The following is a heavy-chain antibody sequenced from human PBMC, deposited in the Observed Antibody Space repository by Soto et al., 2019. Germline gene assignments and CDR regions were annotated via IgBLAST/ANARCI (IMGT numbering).Heavy chain of an antibody. D-gene: IGHD2-2*01. Sequence: SETLSVTCTVAGGSISSYYGSWIRQPPGKGLEWIGYIFYSENTYYNPSLKSRVTISVDTSKNQFSLKLSSVTAADTAVYYCAKLAGYCSGNSCHGDYAMDVWGQGTTVTVSS. J-gene: IGHJ6*02. CDR2: IFYSENT. CDR1: GGSISSYY. CDR3: AKLAGYCSGNSCHGDYAMDV. V-gene: IGHV4-59*08.